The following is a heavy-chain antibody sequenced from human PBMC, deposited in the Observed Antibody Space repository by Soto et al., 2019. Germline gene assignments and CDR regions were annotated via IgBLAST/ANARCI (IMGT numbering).Heavy chain of an antibody. CDR3: AHRRYDTAKTTFDY. J-gene: IGHJ4*02. CDR2: IYWDDDK. CDR1: GFSLSTSGVG. Sequence: QITLKESGPTLVKPTQTLTLTCTFSGFSLSTSGVGVGWIRQPPGKALEWLALIYWDDDKRYSPSLKSRLTITKDTSKNQVVLTMTNMDPVDTATYYCAHRRYDTAKTTFDYWGQGTLVTVSS. V-gene: IGHV2-5*02. D-gene: IGHD5-18*01.